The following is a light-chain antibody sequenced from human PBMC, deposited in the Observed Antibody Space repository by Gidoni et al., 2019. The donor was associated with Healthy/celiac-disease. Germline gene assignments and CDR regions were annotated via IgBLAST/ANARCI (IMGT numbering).Light chain of an antibody. CDR1: QSVSSY. CDR3: QQRSNWPRT. Sequence: EIVLTQSPATLSLSPGERATLSCRASQSVSSYLAWYHQKPGQAPRLLIYDASNRATGIPARFSGSGSGTDFTLTISSLEPEDFAVYYCQQRSNWPRTFGQGTKLESK. J-gene: IGKJ2*01. CDR2: DAS. V-gene: IGKV3-11*01.